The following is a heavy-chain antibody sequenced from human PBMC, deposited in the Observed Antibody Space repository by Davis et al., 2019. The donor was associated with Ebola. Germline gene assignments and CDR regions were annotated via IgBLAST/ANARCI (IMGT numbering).Heavy chain of an antibody. CDR2: IRGDESDK. V-gene: IGHV3-30*02. D-gene: IGHD2-15*01. Sequence: PGGSLRLSCAASGFTFSNAWMSWVRQAPGKGLEWVAFIRGDESDKWYADSVKGRFTIYRDNSKNTLYLQMHSLRAEDAAVYYCAKVGSLRYWGQGTLVTVSS. CDR3: AKVGSLRY. CDR1: GFTFSNAW. J-gene: IGHJ4*02.